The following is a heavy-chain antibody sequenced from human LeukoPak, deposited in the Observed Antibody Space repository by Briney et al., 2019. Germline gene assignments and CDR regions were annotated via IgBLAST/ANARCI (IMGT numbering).Heavy chain of an antibody. V-gene: IGHV4-31*03. CDR3: ARGGDRSGYYYESYFDY. CDR2: IYYSGST. D-gene: IGHD3-22*01. J-gene: IGHJ4*02. Sequence: SETLPLNCTVSGGSIGSGGYYWSWIRQHPGKGLEWIGYIYYSGSTYYNPSLKSRVTISVDTSKNQFSLKLSSVTAADTAVYYCARGGDRSGYYYESYFDYWGQGTLVTVSS. CDR1: GGSIGSGGYY.